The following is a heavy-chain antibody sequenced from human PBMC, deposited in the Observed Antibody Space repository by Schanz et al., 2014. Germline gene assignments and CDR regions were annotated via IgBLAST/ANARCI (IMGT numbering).Heavy chain of an antibody. J-gene: IGHJ4*02. V-gene: IGHV4-4*07. Sequence: VQLQQSGPGLVKPSDTLSLTCTVSGGSISRHYWSWIRQPPGKGLEWIGRIYTNGSTKYNPSLKSRVTMSVDTSKNQFSLRLSSVTAADTAVYYCARGRVVPAAPEFDYWGQGILVTVSS. CDR3: ARGRVVPAAPEFDY. D-gene: IGHD2-2*01. CDR1: GGSISRHY. CDR2: IYTNGST.